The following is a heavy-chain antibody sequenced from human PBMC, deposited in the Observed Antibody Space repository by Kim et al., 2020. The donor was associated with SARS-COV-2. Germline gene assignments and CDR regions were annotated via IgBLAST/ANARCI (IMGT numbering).Heavy chain of an antibody. CDR3: ARALDYYDRSAYYD. J-gene: IGHJ4*02. V-gene: IGHV4-39*01. Sequence: SETLSLICTVSGGSISTSSYYWGWIRQPPGKGLEWIGNIYYSGNTYYNSSLKSRVTIFLDTSKNQFTLKLSSVTAADTAVYYCARALDYYDRSAYYDWGQGTLVTVSS. CDR1: GGSISTSSYY. CDR2: IYYSGNT. D-gene: IGHD3-22*01.